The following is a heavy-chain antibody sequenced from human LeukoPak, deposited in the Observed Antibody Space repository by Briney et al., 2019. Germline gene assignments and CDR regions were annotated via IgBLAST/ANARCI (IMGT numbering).Heavy chain of an antibody. CDR2: IYYSGTT. CDR3: ARGVYIAAAQYGY. Sequence: PSETLSLTCTVSGGSIGTYSWNWIRQPPGKGLEWIGYIYYSGTTNYNPSLKSRVTISVDTSKNQFSLKLSSVTAADTAVYYCARGVYIAAAQYGYWGREPWSPSPQ. J-gene: IGHJ4*02. V-gene: IGHV4-59*01. D-gene: IGHD6-13*01. CDR1: GGSIGTYS.